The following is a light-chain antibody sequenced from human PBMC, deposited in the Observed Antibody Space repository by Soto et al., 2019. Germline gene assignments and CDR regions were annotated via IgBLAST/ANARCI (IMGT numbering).Light chain of an antibody. Sequence: EIVLTQSPGTLSLSPGERATHSCRASQSVSSSYLAWYQQKPGQAPRLLIYGASGRATGIPDRFSGSGSGTDFTLTISRLEPEDFAVYYCQQYGSSPMYTFGQGTKLEIK. J-gene: IGKJ2*01. CDR2: GAS. CDR1: QSVSSSY. CDR3: QQYGSSPMYT. V-gene: IGKV3-20*01.